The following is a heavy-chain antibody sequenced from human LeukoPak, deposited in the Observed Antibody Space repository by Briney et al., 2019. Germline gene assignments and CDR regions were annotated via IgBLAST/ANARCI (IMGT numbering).Heavy chain of an antibody. CDR3: AKSISRPYYMDV. CDR1: GFTFSSYA. CDR2: ISGSGGGT. V-gene: IGHV3-23*01. Sequence: GGSLRLSCAASGFTFSSYAMSWVRQAPGKGLEWVSAISGSGGGTYYADSVKGRFTISRDNSKNTLYLQMHSLRAEDTAVYYCAKSISRPYYMDVWGKGTTVTVSS. J-gene: IGHJ6*03. D-gene: IGHD3-3*02.